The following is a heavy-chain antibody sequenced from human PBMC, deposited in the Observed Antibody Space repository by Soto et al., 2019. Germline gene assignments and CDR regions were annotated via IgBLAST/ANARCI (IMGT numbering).Heavy chain of an antibody. D-gene: IGHD6-19*01. CDR2: ISYDGSNK. V-gene: IGHV3-30*18. CDR3: AKDLAVAGTTPSY. Sequence: PGGSLRLSCAASGFTFSSYGMHWVRQAPGKGLEWVAVISYDGSNKYYADSVKGRFTISRDNSKNTLYLQMNSLRAEDTAVYYCAKDLAVAGTTPSYWGQGTLVTVSS. CDR1: GFTFSSYG. J-gene: IGHJ4*02.